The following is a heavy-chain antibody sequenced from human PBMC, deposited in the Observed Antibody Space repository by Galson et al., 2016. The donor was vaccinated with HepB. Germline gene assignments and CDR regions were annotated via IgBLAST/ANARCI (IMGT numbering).Heavy chain of an antibody. CDR2: INPSGGVT. V-gene: IGHV1-46*01. D-gene: IGHD6-19*01. CDR3: AREAAVAGFDF. Sequence: VRQAPGQGLEWMGIINPSGGVTSYAQRLQGRVTMTRDTSTSTVYMELSSMRYDDTAIYYCAREAAVAGFDFWGQGTLVTVSS. J-gene: IGHJ4*02.